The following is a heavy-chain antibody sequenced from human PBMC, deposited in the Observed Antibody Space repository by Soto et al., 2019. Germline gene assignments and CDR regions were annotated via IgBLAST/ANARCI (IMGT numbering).Heavy chain of an antibody. J-gene: IGHJ4*02. CDR3: ARDTYYYVSSGYYSPQYYFDY. Sequence: EASVKVSCKASGGTFSSYAISWVRQAPGQGLEWMGGIIPIFGTANYAQKFQGRVTITADESTSTAYMELSSLRSEDMAVYYCARDTYYYVSSGYYSPQYYFDYWGQGTLVTVSS. CDR2: IIPIFGTA. CDR1: GGTFSSYA. D-gene: IGHD3-22*01. V-gene: IGHV1-69*13.